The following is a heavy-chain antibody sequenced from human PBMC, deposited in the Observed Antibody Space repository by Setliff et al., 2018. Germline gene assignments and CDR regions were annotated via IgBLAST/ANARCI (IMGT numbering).Heavy chain of an antibody. CDR1: GGSISSSSYY. CDR3: ARESVAATYNWFDP. J-gene: IGHJ5*02. Sequence: PSETLSLTCTVSGGSISSSSYYWGWIRQPPGKGLEWIGEINHSGSTNYNPSLKSRVTISVDTSKNQFSLNLSSVTAADTAVYYCARESVAATYNWFDPWGQGTLVTVS. V-gene: IGHV4-39*07. CDR2: INHSGST. D-gene: IGHD2-15*01.